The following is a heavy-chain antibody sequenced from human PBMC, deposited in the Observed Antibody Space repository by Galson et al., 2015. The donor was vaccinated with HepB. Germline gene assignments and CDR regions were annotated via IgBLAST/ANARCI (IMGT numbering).Heavy chain of an antibody. CDR3: ARGADYYDNSGYPHSYYYFDF. Sequence: SLRLSCAVSAFAFRHYTVNWVRQAPGRRPEWVSSISSDSSDIYYADSVMGRFTISRDNARNSLYLQMDSLRAEDTAVYYCARGADYYDNSGYPHSYYYFDFWGQGTLVTVSS. CDR2: ISSDSSDI. J-gene: IGHJ4*02. CDR1: AFAFRHYT. V-gene: IGHV3-21*04. D-gene: IGHD3-22*01.